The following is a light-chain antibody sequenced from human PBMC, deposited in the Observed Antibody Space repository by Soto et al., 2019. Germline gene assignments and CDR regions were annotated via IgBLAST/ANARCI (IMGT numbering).Light chain of an antibody. CDR2: GAS. CDR1: QSISSSY. V-gene: IGKV3-20*01. CDR3: QQYKSYPLT. Sequence: EIVLTQSPGTLSLSPGKRATLSCRASQSISSSYLAWYQQRPGQAPRLLIYGASSRATGIPDRFSGSGSGTEFTLTISSVQPDDFATYYCQQYKSYPLTFGGGTKVDIK. J-gene: IGKJ4*01.